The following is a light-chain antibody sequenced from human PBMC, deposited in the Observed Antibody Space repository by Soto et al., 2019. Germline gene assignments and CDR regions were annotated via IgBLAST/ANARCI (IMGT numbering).Light chain of an antibody. CDR1: QSISNY. CDR2: DAS. V-gene: IGKV3-11*01. Sequence: EIVLTQSPVTLSLSPGQGAALSCRASQSISNYLAWYQQKPGQAPRLLIYDASNRATGTPARFSGSGSGTDFTLTISSLEPEAFAVYYCQQRSNWPPSITFGQGIRLEIK. CDR3: QQRSNWPPSIT. J-gene: IGKJ5*01.